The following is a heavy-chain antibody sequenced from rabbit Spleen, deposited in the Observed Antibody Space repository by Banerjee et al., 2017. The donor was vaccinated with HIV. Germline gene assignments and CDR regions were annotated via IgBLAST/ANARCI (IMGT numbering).Heavy chain of an antibody. Sequence: QLEESAGGLVQPGGSLKLSCKASGFTLSSYYMNWVRQAPGKGLEWIGYIDPVFGTTTYASWVNDRFTISSHNAQNTRYLQLKSLTAADTATYFCVREVAAKFSLWGPGTLVTVS. D-gene: IGHD4-1*01. CDR2: IDPVFGTT. CDR3: VREVAAKFSL. CDR1: GFTLSSYY. J-gene: IGHJ4*01. V-gene: IGHV1S7*01.